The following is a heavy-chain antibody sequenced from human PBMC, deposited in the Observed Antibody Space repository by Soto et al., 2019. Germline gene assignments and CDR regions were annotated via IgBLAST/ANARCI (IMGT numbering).Heavy chain of an antibody. D-gene: IGHD1-1*01. CDR3: ARDQYKPQYNFDY. V-gene: IGHV1-3*01. CDR1: GYTLTSYA. J-gene: IGHJ4*02. Sequence: ASVKVSCKASGYTLTSYAMHWVRQDPGQRLEWMGWINAGNGNTKYSQKFQGRVTITRDTSASTAYMELSSLRSEDTAVYYCARDQYKPQYNFDYWGQGTLVTVSS. CDR2: INAGNGNT.